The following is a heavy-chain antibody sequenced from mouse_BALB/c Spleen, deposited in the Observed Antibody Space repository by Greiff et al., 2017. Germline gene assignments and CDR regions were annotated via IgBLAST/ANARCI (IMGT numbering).Heavy chain of an antibody. V-gene: IGHV1S41*01. CDR3: AREDDGYYFDY. CDR2: IAPGSGST. CDR1: GYTFTSYW. D-gene: IGHD2-3*01. Sequence: ELVKPGASVKLSCKASGYTFTSYWINWIKQRPGQGLEWIGRIAPGSGSTYYNEMFKGKATLTVDTSSSTAYIQLSSLSSEDSAVYFCAREDDGYYFDYWGQGTTLTVSS. J-gene: IGHJ2*01.